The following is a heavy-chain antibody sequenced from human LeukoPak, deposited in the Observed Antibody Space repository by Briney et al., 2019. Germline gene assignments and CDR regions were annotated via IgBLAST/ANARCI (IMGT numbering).Heavy chain of an antibody. J-gene: IGHJ6*03. Sequence: GASVKVSCKASGGTFSSYAISWVRQAPGQGLEWMGGIIPIFGTANYAQKFQGRVTITADESTSTAYMELSSLRSEDTAVYYCASSCSRTSCLPAYYYYYYYMDVWGKGTTVTVSS. V-gene: IGHV1-69*13. D-gene: IGHD2-2*01. CDR2: IIPIFGTA. CDR1: GGTFSSYA. CDR3: ASSCSRTSCLPAYYYYYYYMDV.